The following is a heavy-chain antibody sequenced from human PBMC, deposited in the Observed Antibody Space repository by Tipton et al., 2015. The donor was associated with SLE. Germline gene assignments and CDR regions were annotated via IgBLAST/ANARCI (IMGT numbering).Heavy chain of an antibody. CDR3: TRGRSSGSYVWFDP. V-gene: IGHV4-4*07. CDR1: GGSISSYY. Sequence: LRLSCTVSGGSISSYYWTWIRQPAGKGLEWIGRIYTSGNTNYDYNPSLKSRVTMSVDTSKNQFSLRLSSVTAADTAVYYCTRGRSSGSYVWFDPWGQGTLVTVSS. CDR2: IYTSGNT. D-gene: IGHD1-26*01. J-gene: IGHJ5*02.